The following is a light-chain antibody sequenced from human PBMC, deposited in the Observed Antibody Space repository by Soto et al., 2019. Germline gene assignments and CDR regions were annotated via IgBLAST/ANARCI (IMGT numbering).Light chain of an antibody. V-gene: IGLV2-23*01. CDR3: CSLTNGATWV. CDR2: EAS. J-gene: IGLJ3*02. CDR1: NSDVGSHNF. Sequence: QSALTQPASVSGSPGQSITISCTGNNSDVGSHNFVSWYQQYPGKAPKLLIYEASKRPSGLSNRFSGSKSCNTASLTISGLQAEDAADYYCCSLTNGATWVFGGGTKLTVL.